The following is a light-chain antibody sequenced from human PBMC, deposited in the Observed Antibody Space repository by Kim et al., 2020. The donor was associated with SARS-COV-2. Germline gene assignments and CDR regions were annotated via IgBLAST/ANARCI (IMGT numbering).Light chain of an antibody. Sequence: GQSITISCTGTSSDIGAYNYVSWYQSLPGKAPKLIIYDVTQRPSGVSDRFSGSKSGDTASVTISGLQAEDEADYHCSSYTSSTTLSFGTGTKVTVL. CDR2: DVT. V-gene: IGLV2-14*03. CDR3: SSYTSSTTLS. J-gene: IGLJ1*01. CDR1: SSDIGAYNY.